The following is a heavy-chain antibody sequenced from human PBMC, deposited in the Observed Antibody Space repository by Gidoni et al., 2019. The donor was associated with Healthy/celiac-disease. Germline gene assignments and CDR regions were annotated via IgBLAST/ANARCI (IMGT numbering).Heavy chain of an antibody. CDR2: IYYRGST. V-gene: IGHV4-59*01. CDR1: GGSISSYY. CDR3: ARVDQYCSGGSCYPHYFDY. J-gene: IGHJ4*02. Sequence: QVQLQESGTGLVKPSETLSLTSTVYGGSISSYYWSWIRQPQGKGLAWIGYIYYRGSTNYNPSLNSRVTISVDTSKNQFSLMLSSVTAADTAVYYCARVDQYCSGGSCYPHYFDYWGQGTLVTVSS. D-gene: IGHD2-15*01.